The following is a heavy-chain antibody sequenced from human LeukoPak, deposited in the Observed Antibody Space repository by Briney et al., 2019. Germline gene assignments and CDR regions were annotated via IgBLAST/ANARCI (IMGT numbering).Heavy chain of an antibody. D-gene: IGHD6-6*01. CDR1: GGSISSYY. J-gene: IGHJ6*04. V-gene: IGHV4-4*09. Sequence: SETLSLTCSVSGGSISSYYWSWMRQPPGKPLVWIGYIYSSGSTNYNPSLQSRVTISVDTSKNQFSLKLSSVTAADTAVYYCVRLTFTTRPVDVWRKGTTVTVSS. CDR2: IYSSGST. CDR3: VRLTFTTRPVDV.